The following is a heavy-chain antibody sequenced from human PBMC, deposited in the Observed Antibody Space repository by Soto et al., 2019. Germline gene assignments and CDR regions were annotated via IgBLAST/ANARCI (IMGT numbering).Heavy chain of an antibody. CDR2: IKQDGSEK. CDR1: GFIVGSYW. J-gene: IGHJ2*01. CDR3: ARRATVSAGYFDL. V-gene: IGHV3-7*01. Sequence: GGSLRLSCAASGFIVGSYWMSWVRQAPGKGLEWVANIKQDGSEKNYKDSVKGRLTISRDNAKNSLYLQMNRLRAEDTAVYYCARRATVSAGYFDLLGRGTLVTVSS. D-gene: IGHD1-26*01.